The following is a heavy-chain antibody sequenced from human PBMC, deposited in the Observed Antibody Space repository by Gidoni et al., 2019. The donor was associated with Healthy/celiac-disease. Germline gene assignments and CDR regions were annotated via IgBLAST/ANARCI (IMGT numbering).Heavy chain of an antibody. D-gene: IGHD3-22*01. CDR2: IYTSGST. J-gene: IGHJ6*02. CDR3: ARGPTASLPFVLYDYGMDV. Sequence: QVQLQESGPGLVKPSETLSLTCTVSGGSISSYYWSWIRQPAGKGLEWIGRIYTSGSTNYNPSLKSRVTMSVDTSKNQFSLKLSSVTAADTAVYYCARGPTASLPFVLYDYGMDVWGQGTTVTVSS. V-gene: IGHV4-4*07. CDR1: GGSISSYY.